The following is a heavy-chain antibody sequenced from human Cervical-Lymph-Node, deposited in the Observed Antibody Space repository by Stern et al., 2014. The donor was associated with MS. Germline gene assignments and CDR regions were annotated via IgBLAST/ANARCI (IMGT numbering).Heavy chain of an antibody. V-gene: IGHV1-8*01. Sequence: QVQLVQSGAGVKQPGASVKVACKTSGYTSTKYDVNWVRQVAGQGIEWMGWLNPNSGNKGYAQKFQGRVTMTRDTSIETTYMELNSLTSDDTAVYFCAVLRSCTIKTCNKYDYWGQGTQVTVSS. CDR1: GYTSTKYD. CDR3: AVLRSCTIKTCNKYDY. D-gene: IGHD2-8*01. CDR2: LNPNSGNK. J-gene: IGHJ4*02.